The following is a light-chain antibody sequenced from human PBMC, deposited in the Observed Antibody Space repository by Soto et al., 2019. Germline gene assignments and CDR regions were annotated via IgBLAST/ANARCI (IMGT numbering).Light chain of an antibody. CDR3: QQYNSYSPT. CDR2: KAS. CDR1: QSISVW. J-gene: IGKJ1*01. V-gene: IGKV1-5*03. Sequence: DIQMTQSPSTLSASVGDRVTITCRASQSISVWLAWYQQKAGKAPILLIYKASRLESGVPSRFSGSGSETEFTLTISGLQPGDSATYYCQQYNSYSPTFGQGTKVDIK.